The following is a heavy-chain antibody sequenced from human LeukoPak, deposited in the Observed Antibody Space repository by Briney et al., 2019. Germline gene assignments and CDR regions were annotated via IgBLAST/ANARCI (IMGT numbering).Heavy chain of an antibody. CDR3: AKDRSYSGSPGDAFDI. V-gene: IGHV3-9*03. Sequence: GGSLRLSCAASSFTFCDYARHWVRQAPGKGLEWVSGISWNSGSIGYADSVKGRFTISRDNAKNTLYLQMNSLRYKELGLYYCAKDRSYSGSPGDAFDIWGQGTMVTVSS. CDR2: ISWNSGSI. CDR1: SFTFCDYA. J-gene: IGHJ3*02. D-gene: IGHD1-26*01.